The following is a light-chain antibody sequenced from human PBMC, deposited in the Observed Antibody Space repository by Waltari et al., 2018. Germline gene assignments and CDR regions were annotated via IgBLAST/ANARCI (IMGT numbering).Light chain of an antibody. V-gene: IGKV1-5*03. Sequence: DIQMTQSPSTLSASVGDRVTLTCRASQSISPWLAWYQQKPGKAPRLLIYRASTLESGVPSRFSGFGSGTEFTLTISSLQPDDLATYYCQQYNSHSTFGQGTKLEIK. J-gene: IGKJ2*01. CDR1: QSISPW. CDR2: RAS. CDR3: QQYNSHST.